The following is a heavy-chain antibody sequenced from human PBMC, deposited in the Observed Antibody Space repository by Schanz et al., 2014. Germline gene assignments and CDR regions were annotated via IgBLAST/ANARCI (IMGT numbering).Heavy chain of an antibody. V-gene: IGHV3-30*18. D-gene: IGHD2-21*01. CDR1: GFTFSNYG. J-gene: IGHJ2*01. CDR3: AKGQGAVINNWYFDL. CDR2: IFYDGSHK. Sequence: QVKLVESGGGVVQPGRSLRLSCEASGFTFSNYGMHWVRQAPGKGLEWVAVIFYDGSHKDYADSVKGRFTISRDNSKNTLYLQMNGLSADDTAIYYCAKGQGAVINNWYFDLWGRGTLVTVSS.